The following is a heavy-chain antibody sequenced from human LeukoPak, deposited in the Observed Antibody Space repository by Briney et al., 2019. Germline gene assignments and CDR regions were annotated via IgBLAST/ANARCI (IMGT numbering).Heavy chain of an antibody. CDR2: ISYDGSNK. CDR3: ANFGGVAVAGDFDY. V-gene: IGHV3-30*18. CDR1: GFTFSSYG. Sequence: GGTLRLSCAASGFTFSSYGMHWVRQAPGKGLEWVAVISYDGSNKYYADSVKGRFTISRDNSKNTLYLQMNSLRAEDTAVYYCANFGGVAVAGDFDYWGQGTLVTVSS. J-gene: IGHJ4*02. D-gene: IGHD6-19*01.